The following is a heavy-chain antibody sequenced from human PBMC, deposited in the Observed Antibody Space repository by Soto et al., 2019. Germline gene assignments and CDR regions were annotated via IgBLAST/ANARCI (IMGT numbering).Heavy chain of an antibody. CDR1: GGSISSGGYY. V-gene: IGHV4-31*03. J-gene: IGHJ6*02. Sequence: PSETLSLTCTVSGGSISSGGYYWSWIRQHPGKGLEWIGYIYYSGSTYYNPSLKSRVTISVDTSKNQFSLKLSSVTAADTAVYYCARYLRSGYYYYYGMDVWAQGNTVTVSS. CDR2: IYYSGST. CDR3: ARYLRSGYYYYYGMDV. D-gene: IGHD2-15*01.